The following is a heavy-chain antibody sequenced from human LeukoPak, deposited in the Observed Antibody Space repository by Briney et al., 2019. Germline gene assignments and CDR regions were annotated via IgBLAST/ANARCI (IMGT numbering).Heavy chain of an antibody. CDR3: ARDLDYYDSSGYLDAFDI. Sequence: ETLSLTCTVSGGSVSSGTYYWSWVRQAPGKGLEWVSVIYSGGSTYYADSVKGRFTISRDNSKNTLYLQMNSLRAEDTAVYYCARDLDYYDSSGYLDAFDIWGQGTMVTVSS. D-gene: IGHD3-22*01. V-gene: IGHV3-66*01. CDR2: IYSGGST. J-gene: IGHJ3*02. CDR1: GGSVSSGTYY.